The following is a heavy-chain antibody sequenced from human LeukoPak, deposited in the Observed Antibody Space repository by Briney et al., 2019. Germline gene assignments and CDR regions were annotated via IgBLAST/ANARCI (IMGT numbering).Heavy chain of an antibody. D-gene: IGHD2-2*01. Sequence: GASVKVSCKASGYTFTSYGISWVRQAPGQGLEWMGWISAYNGNTNYAQKLQGRVTMTTDTSTSTAYMELRSLRSDDTAVYYCARDQWEDDGYQLLSMNWFDPWGQGTLVTVSS. CDR1: GYTFTSYG. CDR3: ARDQWEDDGYQLLSMNWFDP. V-gene: IGHV1-18*01. J-gene: IGHJ5*02. CDR2: ISAYNGNT.